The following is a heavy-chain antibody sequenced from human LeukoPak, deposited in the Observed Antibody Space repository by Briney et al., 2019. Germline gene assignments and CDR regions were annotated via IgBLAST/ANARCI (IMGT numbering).Heavy chain of an antibody. Sequence: SSETLSLTCAVYGGSFSGYYWSWIRQPPGKGLEWIGEINHSGSTNYNPSLKSRVTISVDTSKNQFSLKLSSVTAADTAFYYCSRRRAFIWFGEIGFAPWGQGNLVTVSS. CDR1: GGSFSGYY. J-gene: IGHJ5*02. CDR2: INHSGST. CDR3: SRRRAFIWFGEIGFAP. D-gene: IGHD3-10*01. V-gene: IGHV4-34*01.